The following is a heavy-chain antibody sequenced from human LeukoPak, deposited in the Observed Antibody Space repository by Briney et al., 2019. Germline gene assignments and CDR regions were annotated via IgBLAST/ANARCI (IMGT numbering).Heavy chain of an antibody. Sequence: GESLKISCEGSGYNFSNCLIGWVRQMPGKGLEWMGIIYPGDSDTRYGPSFQGQVTISADKSISTAYLQWSSLKASDTAMYYCTRHGGGGSGGNSGFDYWGQGTLVTVSS. CDR3: TRHGGGGSGGNSGFDY. CDR1: GYNFSNCL. V-gene: IGHV5-51*01. D-gene: IGHD4-23*01. J-gene: IGHJ4*02. CDR2: IYPGDSDT.